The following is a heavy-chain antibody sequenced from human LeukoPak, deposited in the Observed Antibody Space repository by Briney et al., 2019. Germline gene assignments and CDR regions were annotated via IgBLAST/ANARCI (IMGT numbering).Heavy chain of an antibody. D-gene: IGHD3-3*01. CDR1: GGSFSGYY. CDR3: ARDGSITIFGVPYHKSRRKFDP. Sequence: PSETLSLTCAVYGGSFSGYYWSWIRQPPGKGLEWIGEINHSGSTNYNPSLKSRVTISVDTSKNQFSLKLSSVTAADTAVYYCARDGSITIFGVPYHKSRRKFDPWGQGTLVTVSS. J-gene: IGHJ5*02. V-gene: IGHV4-34*01. CDR2: INHSGST.